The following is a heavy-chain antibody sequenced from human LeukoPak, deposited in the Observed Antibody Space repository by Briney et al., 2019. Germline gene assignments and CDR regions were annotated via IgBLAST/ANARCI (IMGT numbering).Heavy chain of an antibody. D-gene: IGHD3-22*01. CDR3: AREGITMISSPD. J-gene: IGHJ4*02. CDR1: GGTFSSYA. Sequence: GASVKVSCKASGGTFSSYAISWVRQAPGQGLEWMGGIIPIFGTADYAQKFQGRVTITADESTSTAYMELSSLRSEDTAVYYCAREGITMISSPDWGQGTLVTVSS. CDR2: IIPIFGTA. V-gene: IGHV1-69*13.